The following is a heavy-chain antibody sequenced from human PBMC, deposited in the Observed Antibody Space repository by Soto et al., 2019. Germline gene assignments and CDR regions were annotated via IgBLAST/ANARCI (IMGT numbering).Heavy chain of an antibody. CDR1: GFTFSSRA. D-gene: IGHD1-20*01. CDR2: ISSSSSNI. Sequence: GGSLRLSCAASGFTFSSRAMNWVRQFPGRGLEWVSYISSSSSNIDYADSVKGRFTVSRDNAKNSLYLQMNTLRDEDTAVYYCASDRSLGSNWYYYLESWGQGTLVTVSS. J-gene: IGHJ4*02. CDR3: ASDRSLGSNWYYYLES. V-gene: IGHV3-48*02.